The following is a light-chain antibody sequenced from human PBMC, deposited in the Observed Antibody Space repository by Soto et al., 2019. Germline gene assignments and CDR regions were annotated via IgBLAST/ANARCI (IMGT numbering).Light chain of an antibody. CDR1: HTVSKY. CDR2: TAS. Sequence: DIRMTQSPSSLSASVGYIFSIVCRASHTVSKYVNWYQQRPVKVPDRLIYTASTLYSGVPPRVSGRGFGTELTITISSIKNEDFETYQCQQTYTLTRTFAQGTKVDIK. J-gene: IGKJ1*01. CDR3: QQTYTLTRT. V-gene: IGKV1-39*01.